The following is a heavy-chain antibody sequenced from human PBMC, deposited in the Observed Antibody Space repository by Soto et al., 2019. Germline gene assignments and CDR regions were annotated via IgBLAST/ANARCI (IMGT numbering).Heavy chain of an antibody. V-gene: IGHV1-18*01. J-gene: IGHJ5*02. CDR3: ARDPDYYYASVTGNSFAP. D-gene: IGHD3-10*01. CDR1: GYTFTSYG. Sequence: QVQLVQSGAEVRKPGASVKVSCKASGYTFTSYGISWVRQAPGQGLEWMGWISAYNGNTNYAQKLQDRVTMTTDTPTSTAYMELRSLTSDATAVYYCARDPDYYYASVTGNSFAPWGQGTLLTLSS. CDR2: ISAYNGNT.